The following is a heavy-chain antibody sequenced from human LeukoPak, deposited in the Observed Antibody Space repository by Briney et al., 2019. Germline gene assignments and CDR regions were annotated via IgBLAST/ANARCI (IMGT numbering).Heavy chain of an antibody. CDR3: AREGYTSGHCGCADY. Sequence: GGSLRLSCAASGFTFSNYPMKWVRQAPGKGLEWVSTIGGSDAATHYADSVKGRFTISRDNSKNTLFLQMNSLRGEDTAVYYCAREGYTSGHCGCADYWGQGTLVTVST. D-gene: IGHD5-12*01. CDR1: GFTFSNYP. J-gene: IGHJ4*02. V-gene: IGHV3-23*01. CDR2: IGGSDAAT.